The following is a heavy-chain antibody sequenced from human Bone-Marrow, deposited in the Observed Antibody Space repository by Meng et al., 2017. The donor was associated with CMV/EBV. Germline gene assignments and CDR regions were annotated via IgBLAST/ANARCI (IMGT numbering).Heavy chain of an antibody. CDR1: GLTFSSYA. V-gene: IGHV3-30-3*01. D-gene: IGHD6-19*01. Sequence: LSCAASGLTFSSYAMHWVRQAPGKGLEWVAVISYDGSNKYYADSVKGRFTISRDNSKNTLYLQMNSLRAEDTAVYYCARRGRVAGIDYWGQGTLVTVSS. CDR2: ISYDGSNK. J-gene: IGHJ4*02. CDR3: ARRGRVAGIDY.